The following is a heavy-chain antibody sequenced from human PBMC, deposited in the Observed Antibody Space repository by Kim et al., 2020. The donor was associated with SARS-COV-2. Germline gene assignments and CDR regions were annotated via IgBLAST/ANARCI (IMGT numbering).Heavy chain of an antibody. V-gene: IGHV3-7*03. Sequence: GGSLRLSCAASGFAFSSYWMTWVRQAPGKGLQWVANIKTDGSDKYYVDSVKGRFTISRDNAKNSLFLQMNSLRAEDTAIYYCARDDSLKMDDWDQGPLVT. J-gene: IGHJ4*02. CDR2: IKTDGSDK. CDR1: GFAFSSYW. CDR3: ARDDSLKMDD. D-gene: IGHD2-21*01.